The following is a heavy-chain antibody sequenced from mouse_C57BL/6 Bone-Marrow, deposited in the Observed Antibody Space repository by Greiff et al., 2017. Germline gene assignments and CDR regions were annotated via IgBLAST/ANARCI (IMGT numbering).Heavy chain of an antibody. V-gene: IGHV1-62-2*01. J-gene: IGHJ2*01. CDR1: GYIFTDYT. CDR3: ARHERYYDYEGYFDY. Sequence: VQLQQSGAELVKPGASVKLSCKASGYIFTDYTIHWVKQRSGQGLEWIGWFYPGSGSIKYNERFKDKATLTADKSSNTVYMELSRLTSEDSAVYFGARHERYYDYEGYFDYWGQGTTLTVSS. D-gene: IGHD2-4*01. CDR2: FYPGSGSI.